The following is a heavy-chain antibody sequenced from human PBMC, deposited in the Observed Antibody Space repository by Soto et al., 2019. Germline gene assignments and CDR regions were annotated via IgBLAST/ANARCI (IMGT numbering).Heavy chain of an antibody. D-gene: IGHD5-12*01. V-gene: IGHV3-15*01. J-gene: IGHJ4*02. CDR3: IGTYSGSSMRFDY. CDR1: GFTFSNAW. CDR2: VKSKTDGGTI. Sequence: EVQLVESGGGLVKPGGSLRLSCAASGFTFSNAWMTWVRQAPGKGLEWVGRVKSKTDGGTIDSAAPVKDRFTISRDDSQNTLYLQMNTLKTEDTAVYYCIGTYSGSSMRFDYWGQGTLVTVSS.